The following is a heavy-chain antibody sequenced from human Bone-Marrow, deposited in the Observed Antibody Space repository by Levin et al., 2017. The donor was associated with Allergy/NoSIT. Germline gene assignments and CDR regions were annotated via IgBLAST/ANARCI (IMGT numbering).Heavy chain of an antibody. CDR1: GFTFTYYA. Sequence: GESLKISCAASGFTFTYYAMHWVRQAPGKGLEWVAVIAHDGRNQYYRDSVKGRFTISRDNSKNTVFLQTTSLTPEDMGVYYCARDGGGVRLRHSHGFDVWGQGATVTVSS. CDR3: ARDGGGVRLRHSHGFDV. CDR2: IAHDGRNQ. J-gene: IGHJ6*02. V-gene: IGHV3-30*04. D-gene: IGHD3-10*01.